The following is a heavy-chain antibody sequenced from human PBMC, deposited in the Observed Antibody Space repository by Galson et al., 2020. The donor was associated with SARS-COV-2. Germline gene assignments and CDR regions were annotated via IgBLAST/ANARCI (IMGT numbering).Heavy chain of an antibody. CDR2: TRNKARSHTT. CDR1: GFTFSDHY. CDR3: ARGSYDSSGYYDY. Sequence: GESLKISCAASGFTFSDHYMDWVRQAPGKGLEWVGRTRNKARSHTTEYAASVKGRFTVSRDDSKNSLYLQMNSLKTEDTAVYYCARGSYDSSGYYDYWGQGTLVTVSS. J-gene: IGHJ4*02. D-gene: IGHD3-22*01. V-gene: IGHV3-72*01.